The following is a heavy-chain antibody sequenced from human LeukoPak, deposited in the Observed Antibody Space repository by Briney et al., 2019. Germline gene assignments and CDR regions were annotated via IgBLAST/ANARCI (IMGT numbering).Heavy chain of an antibody. CDR1: GGSISSYY. CDR2: IYYSGST. D-gene: IGHD6-13*01. V-gene: IGHV4-59*01. J-gene: IGHJ3*02. Sequence: SETLSLTCTVSGGSISSYYWSWIRQPPGKGLEWIGYIYYSGSTNYNPSLKSRVTISVDTSKNQFSLKLSPVTAADTAVYYCARESEDSSSWYAVAFDIWGQGTMVTVSS. CDR3: ARESEDSSSWYAVAFDI.